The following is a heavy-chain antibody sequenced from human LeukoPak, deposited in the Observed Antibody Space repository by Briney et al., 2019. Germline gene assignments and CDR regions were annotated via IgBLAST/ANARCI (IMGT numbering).Heavy chain of an antibody. V-gene: IGHV4-59*08. Sequence: SETLSLTCTVSGGSISSYYWSWIRQPPGGGLEWIGYIYYSGSTNYNPSLKSRVTISVDTSKNQFSLKLSSVTAADTAVYYCARHTQLWRGYYFDYWGQGTLVTVSS. D-gene: IGHD5-18*01. J-gene: IGHJ4*02. CDR3: ARHTQLWRGYYFDY. CDR1: GGSISSYY. CDR2: IYYSGST.